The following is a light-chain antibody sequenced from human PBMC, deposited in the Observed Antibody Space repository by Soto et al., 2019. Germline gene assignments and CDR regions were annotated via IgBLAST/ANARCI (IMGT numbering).Light chain of an antibody. V-gene: IGLV2-8*01. CDR3: SSYAGSNNLP. Sequence: QSVLTQPPSASGSPGQSVTISCTGTSSDVGGYNYVSWYQQHPGKAPKLMIYEVSKRPSGVPDRFSGSKSGNTASLTVSGLQAEDEADYYCSSYAGSNNLPFGGGTKLT. CDR2: EVS. CDR1: SSDVGGYNY. J-gene: IGLJ2*01.